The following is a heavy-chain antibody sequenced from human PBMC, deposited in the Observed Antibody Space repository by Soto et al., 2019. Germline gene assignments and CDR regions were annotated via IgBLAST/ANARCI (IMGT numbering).Heavy chain of an antibody. CDR1: GGSISSGGYY. V-gene: IGHV4-31*03. CDR2: IYYSGST. Sequence: QVQLQESGPGLVKPSQTLYLTCTVSGGSISSGGYYWSWIRQHPGKGLEWIGYIYYSGSTYYNPSLKSRVTISVDTSKNQFSLKLSSVTAAVTAVYYCARSGRYGVVAATPYYYGMDVWGQGTTVTVSS. J-gene: IGHJ6*02. CDR3: ARSGRYGVVAATPYYYGMDV. D-gene: IGHD2-15*01.